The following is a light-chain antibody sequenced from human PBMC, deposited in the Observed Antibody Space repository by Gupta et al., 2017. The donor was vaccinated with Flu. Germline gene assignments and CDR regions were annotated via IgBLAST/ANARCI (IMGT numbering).Light chain of an antibody. CDR1: SLRRYY. CDR3: SSRDSSGNPYV. J-gene: IGLJ1*01. Sequence: SSELTQDPAVSVALGQTVRITCQGDSLRRYYASWYQQKPGQAPVLVIYGKNNRPSGIPDRFSGSSSGNTASLTITGAQAEDEADYYCSSRDSSGNPYVFGTGTKVTVL. CDR2: GKN. V-gene: IGLV3-19*01.